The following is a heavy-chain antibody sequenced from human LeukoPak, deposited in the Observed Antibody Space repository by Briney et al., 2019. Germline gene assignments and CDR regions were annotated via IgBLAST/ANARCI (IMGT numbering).Heavy chain of an antibody. CDR2: INWSGGTT. CDR1: GFTFDEYG. CDR3: ARERFGSDYYLDV. D-gene: IGHD3-10*01. J-gene: IGHJ6*03. V-gene: IGHV3-20*04. Sequence: PGEPLRLSCAASGFTFDEYGMSWVRQAPGKGLEWVSGINWSGGTTVYAESVKGRFTVSRDNAKNSLYLQVNSLRVDDTALYYCARERFGSDYYLDVWGKGTTVTVFS.